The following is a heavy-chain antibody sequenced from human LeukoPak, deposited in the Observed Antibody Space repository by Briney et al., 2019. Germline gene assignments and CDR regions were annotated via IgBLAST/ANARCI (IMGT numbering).Heavy chain of an antibody. CDR3: ARTRDTMVRGVKHYYMDV. V-gene: IGHV4-39*07. Sequence: PSETLSLTCTVSGGSISSSSYYWGWIRQPPGKGLEWIGSIYYSGSTYYNPSLKSRVTISVDTSKNQFSLKLSSVTAADTAVYYCARTRDTMVRGVKHYYMDVWGKGTTVTVSS. D-gene: IGHD3-10*01. CDR2: IYYSGST. CDR1: GGSISSSSYY. J-gene: IGHJ6*03.